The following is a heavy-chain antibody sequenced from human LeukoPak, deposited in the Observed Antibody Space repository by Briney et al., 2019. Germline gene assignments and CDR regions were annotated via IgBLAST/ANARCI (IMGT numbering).Heavy chain of an antibody. CDR1: GYTFTSYG. CDR3: ARGHQYYYDSSDAFDI. Sequence: GASVKVSCKASGYTFTSYGISWVRQAPGQGLEWMGWISAYNGNTNYAQKLQGRVTMTTDTSTSTAYMELRSLRSDDTAVYYCARGHQYYYDSSDAFDIWGQGTMVTVSS. D-gene: IGHD3-22*01. J-gene: IGHJ3*02. CDR2: ISAYNGNT. V-gene: IGHV1-18*01.